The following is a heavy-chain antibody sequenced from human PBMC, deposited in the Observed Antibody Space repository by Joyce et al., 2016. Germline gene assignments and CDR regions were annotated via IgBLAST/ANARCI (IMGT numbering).Heavy chain of an antibody. Sequence: QVQLVESGGGVVKPGRSLRLSCAASGFTFSSYGMHWVRQAPGKGLGWVAVISYEGSEKQYADSVKGRFTISRDNTKNTLHLQMSSLRAEDTAVYYCARYSTPSLVSNWYLDLWGRGTLVTVSS. D-gene: IGHD2-2*01. CDR3: ARYSTPSLVSNWYLDL. CDR2: ISYEGSEK. J-gene: IGHJ2*01. CDR1: GFTFSSYG. V-gene: IGHV3-33*01.